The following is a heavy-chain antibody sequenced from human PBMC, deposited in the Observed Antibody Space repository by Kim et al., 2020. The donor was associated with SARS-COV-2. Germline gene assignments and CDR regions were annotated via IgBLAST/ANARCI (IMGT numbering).Heavy chain of an antibody. Sequence: GGSLRLSCAASGFTFSSYSMNWVRQAPGKGLEWVSSISSSSSYIYYADSVKGRFTISRDNAKNSLYLQMNSLRAEDTAVYYCARTAGLRLGYYYYGMDVWGQGTTVTVSS. CDR1: GFTFSSYS. D-gene: IGHD5-12*01. J-gene: IGHJ6*02. CDR2: ISSSSSYI. V-gene: IGHV3-21*01. CDR3: ARTAGLRLGYYYYGMDV.